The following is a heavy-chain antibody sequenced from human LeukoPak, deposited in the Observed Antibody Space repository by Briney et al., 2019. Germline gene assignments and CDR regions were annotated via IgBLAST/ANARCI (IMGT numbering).Heavy chain of an antibody. Sequence: SETLSLTCSVSGHSIRSYYWSWIRQPAGKGLEWIRRFYSSQSTNYNPSLKSRVTISVDKSQNQFALEMSSVTAADPALLCRARVLVERGYYFDYWGQGPLVSVSS. CDR1: GHSIRSYY. CDR2: FYSSQST. V-gene: IGHV4-4*07. CDR3: ARVLVERGYYFDY. J-gene: IGHJ4*02. D-gene: IGHD2-8*01.